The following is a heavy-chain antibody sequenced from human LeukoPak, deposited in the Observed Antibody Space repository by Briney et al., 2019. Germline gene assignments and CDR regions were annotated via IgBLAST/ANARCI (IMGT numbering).Heavy chain of an antibody. CDR2: IIPIFGTA. V-gene: IGHV1-69*13. CDR3: ARDTGDRNYYFDY. D-gene: IGHD1-14*01. Sequence: SVKVSCKASGGTFSSYAISWVRQAPGQGLEWMGGIIPIFGTANYAQKFQGRVTITADESTSTAYMELSSLRSEDTAVYYRARDTGDRNYYFDYWGQGTLVTVSS. CDR1: GGTFSSYA. J-gene: IGHJ4*02.